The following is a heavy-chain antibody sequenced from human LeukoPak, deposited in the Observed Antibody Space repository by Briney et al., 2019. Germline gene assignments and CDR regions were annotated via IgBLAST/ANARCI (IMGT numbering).Heavy chain of an antibody. CDR2: ISGSGGST. Sequence: GGSLRLSCAASGFIFSSYAMSWVRQAPGKGLEWVSTISGSGGSTYYADSVKGRFTISRDNSKNSLYLQMNSLRAEDTAVYYCARRHDYFDYWGQGTLVTVSS. CDR1: GFIFSSYA. V-gene: IGHV3-23*01. J-gene: IGHJ4*02. CDR3: ARRHDYFDY.